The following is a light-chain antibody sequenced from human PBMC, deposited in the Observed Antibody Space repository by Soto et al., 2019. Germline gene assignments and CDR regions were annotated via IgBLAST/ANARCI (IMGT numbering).Light chain of an antibody. CDR1: QSISSW. CDR2: HAS. J-gene: IGKJ2*01. V-gene: IGKV1-5*01. Sequence: DIQMTQSPSTLSASVGDRVTITCRASQSISSWLAWYQQKPGIAPKLLIYHASNLDSGVPARFSGSGYGTEFTLTISSLQPDEFATYYCQHYDSFPHTFGQGAKLEIK. CDR3: QHYDSFPHT.